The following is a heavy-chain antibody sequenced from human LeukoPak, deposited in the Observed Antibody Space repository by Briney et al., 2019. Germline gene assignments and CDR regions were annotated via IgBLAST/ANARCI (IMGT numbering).Heavy chain of an antibody. D-gene: IGHD4-11*01. CDR1: GFIFSTYS. V-gene: IGHV3-21*06. CDR2: YSSKKNYI. CDR3: VREPSGELYRHLDA. Sequence: PGGSLRLSCAASGFIFSTYSMNWVRQAPGKGLEWVSAYSSKKNYIYYAPSVEGRFTISRDDAKNSLYLQMNSLRVEDTAVYYRVREPSGELYRHLDAWGQGTLVIVSS. J-gene: IGHJ5*02.